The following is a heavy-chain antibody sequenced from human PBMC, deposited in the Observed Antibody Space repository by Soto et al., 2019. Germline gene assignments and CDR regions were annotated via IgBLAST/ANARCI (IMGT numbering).Heavy chain of an antibody. J-gene: IGHJ6*02. CDR2: IDPSDSYT. CDR1: GYSFTSYW. CDR3: ARHGETGNYYYGMDV. Sequence: PGESLKISCQGSGYSFTSYWISWVRQMPGKGLEWMGRIDPSDSYTNYSPSFQGHVTISADKSISTAYLQWSSLKASDTAMYYCARHGETGNYYYGMDVWGQGTTVTVSS. V-gene: IGHV5-10-1*01.